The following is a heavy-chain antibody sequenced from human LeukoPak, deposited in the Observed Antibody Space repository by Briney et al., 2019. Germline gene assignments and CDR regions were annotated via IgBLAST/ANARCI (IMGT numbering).Heavy chain of an antibody. Sequence: PGGSLRLSCAASGFTFSSYTMNWVRQAPGKGLEWVSSISSASNYIYYADSVKGRFTVSRDNAKNSLHLQMNSLRVEDTAVYYCARHSAYYYASNGDAFEFWGPGTMVTVSS. V-gene: IGHV3-21*01. CDR3: ARHSAYYYASNGDAFEF. J-gene: IGHJ3*01. CDR1: GFTFSSYT. CDR2: ISSASNYI. D-gene: IGHD3-22*01.